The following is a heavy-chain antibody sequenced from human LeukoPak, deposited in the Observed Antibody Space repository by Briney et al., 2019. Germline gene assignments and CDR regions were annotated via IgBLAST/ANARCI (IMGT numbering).Heavy chain of an antibody. J-gene: IGHJ4*02. CDR2: IYYSGST. D-gene: IGHD3-22*01. V-gene: IGHV4-59*12. Sequence: SETLSLTCTVSDGSISDYYWNWIRQPPGKGLEWIGYIYYSGSTNYNPSLKSRVTISVDTSKNQFSLRLSSVTAADTAVYYCAREGSDYYDSSGYPDYWGQGTLVTVSS. CDR1: DGSISDYY. CDR3: AREGSDYYDSSGYPDY.